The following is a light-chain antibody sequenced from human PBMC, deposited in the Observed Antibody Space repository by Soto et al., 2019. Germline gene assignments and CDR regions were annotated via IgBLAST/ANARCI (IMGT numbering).Light chain of an antibody. V-gene: IGKV3-15*01. Sequence: EIVMTQSPATLSVSPGEKATVSCRASQGVSNNLAWYQQKPGQAPRLLIYGASIRTSGIPARFSGSGSGTDFTLTISSLQSEDFAVYYCQQYNNWTLTFGGGTKVEIK. CDR3: QQYNNWTLT. J-gene: IGKJ4*01. CDR2: GAS. CDR1: QGVSNN.